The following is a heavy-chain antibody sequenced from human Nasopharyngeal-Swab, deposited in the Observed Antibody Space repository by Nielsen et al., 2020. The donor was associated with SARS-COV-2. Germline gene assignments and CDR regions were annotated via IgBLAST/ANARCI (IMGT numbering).Heavy chain of an antibody. V-gene: IGHV3-30*18. CDR3: AKVHVDTAMVMDY. CDR2: ISYDGSNK. J-gene: IGHJ4*02. Sequence: GGSLRLSCAASGFTFSSYGMHWVRQAPGKGLEWVAVISYDGSNKYYADSVKGRFTISRDNSKNTLYLQMSSLRAEDTAVYYCAKVHVDTAMVMDYWGQGTLVTVSS. CDR1: GFTFSSYG. D-gene: IGHD5-18*01.